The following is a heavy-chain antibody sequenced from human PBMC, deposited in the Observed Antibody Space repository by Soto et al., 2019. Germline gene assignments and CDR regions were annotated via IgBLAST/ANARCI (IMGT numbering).Heavy chain of an antibody. CDR3: ARDRGKYCSSTSCYDDY. V-gene: IGHV1-18*01. Sequence: QVQLVQSGAEVKKPGASVKVSCKASGYTFTSYGISWVRQAPGQGLEWMGWISAYNGNTNYAQKLQGRVTMTTDTSTSTAYMELRSPRSDDTAVYYCARDRGKYCSSTSCYDDYWGQGTLVTVSS. D-gene: IGHD2-2*01. J-gene: IGHJ4*02. CDR2: ISAYNGNT. CDR1: GYTFTSYG.